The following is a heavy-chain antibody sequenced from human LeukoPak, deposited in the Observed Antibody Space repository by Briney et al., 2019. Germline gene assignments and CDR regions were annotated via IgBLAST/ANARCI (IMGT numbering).Heavy chain of an antibody. CDR2: IWYDGSNK. Sequence: GGSLRLSCAVSGFAFSSYGMHWVRQAPGKGLEWVAVIWYDGSNKYYADSVKGRFTISRDNSKNTLYLQMNSLRAEDTAVYYCARDRSAYYDFWSGYYTGPEYDAFDIWGQGTMVSVSS. CDR1: GFAFSSYG. V-gene: IGHV3-33*01. J-gene: IGHJ3*02. CDR3: ARDRSAYYDFWSGYYTGPEYDAFDI. D-gene: IGHD3-3*01.